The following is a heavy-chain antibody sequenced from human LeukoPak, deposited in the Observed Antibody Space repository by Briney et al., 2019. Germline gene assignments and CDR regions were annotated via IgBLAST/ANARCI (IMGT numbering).Heavy chain of an antibody. V-gene: IGHV1-69*04. Sequence: SVKVSCKASGGTFSSYAISWVRQAPGQGLEWMGRIIPILGIANYAQKFQGRVTITADKSTSTAYMELSSLRSEDTAVYYCARDDSSGSNFDYWGQGTLVTVSS. CDR2: IIPILGIA. J-gene: IGHJ4*02. D-gene: IGHD6-19*01. CDR3: ARDDSSGSNFDY. CDR1: GGTFSSYA.